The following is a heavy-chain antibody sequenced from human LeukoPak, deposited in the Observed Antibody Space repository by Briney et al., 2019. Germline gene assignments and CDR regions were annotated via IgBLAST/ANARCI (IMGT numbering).Heavy chain of an antibody. CDR1: GFTFDDYA. J-gene: IGHJ4*02. CDR3: IGSGGWPGY. Sequence: GRSLRLSCAASGFTFDDYAMHWVRQAPGKGLEWVSGTSWNSGSIGYADSVKGRFTISRDNAKDTVYLQMNSLRVEDTAVYYCIGSGGWPGYWGQGTLVTVSS. D-gene: IGHD1-26*01. V-gene: IGHV3-9*01. CDR2: TSWNSGSI.